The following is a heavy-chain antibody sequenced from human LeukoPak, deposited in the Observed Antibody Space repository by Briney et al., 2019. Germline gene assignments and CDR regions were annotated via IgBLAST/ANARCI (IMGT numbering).Heavy chain of an antibody. J-gene: IGHJ4*02. CDR2: INHSGST. CDR1: GGSFSGYY. V-gene: IGHV4-34*01. CDR3: VAGVRGVLLFDY. Sequence: SETLSLTCAVYGGSFSGYYWSWIRQPPGKGLEWIGEINHSGSTYYNPSLKSRVTISVDRSKNQFSLKLSSVTAADTAVYYCVAGVRGVLLFDYWGQGTLVTVSS. D-gene: IGHD3-10*02.